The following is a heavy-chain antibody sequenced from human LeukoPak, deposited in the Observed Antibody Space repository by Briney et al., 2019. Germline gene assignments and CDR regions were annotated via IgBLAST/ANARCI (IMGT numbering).Heavy chain of an antibody. CDR1: GGSISSSSYY. Sequence: SETLSLTCTVSGGSISSSSYYWGWIRQPPGKGLEWIGSIYYSGSTYYNPSLKSRVTISVDTSKNQFSLKLSSVTAADTAVYYCARLGPIPLDYWGQGTLVTASS. V-gene: IGHV4-39*01. D-gene: IGHD2-21*01. CDR2: IYYSGST. J-gene: IGHJ4*02. CDR3: ARLGPIPLDY.